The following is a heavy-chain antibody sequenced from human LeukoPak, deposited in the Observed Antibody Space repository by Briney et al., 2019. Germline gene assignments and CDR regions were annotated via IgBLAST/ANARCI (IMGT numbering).Heavy chain of an antibody. CDR2: ISYDGSNK. D-gene: IGHD2-15*01. Sequence: GGSLRLCCAASGFTFSSYSMHWVRQAPGKGLEWVAVISYDGSNKYYADYVKGRFTISRDNYKNTLYLQMNSLRAEDTAVYYCAKVPQPLLRSVGLFDYWGQGTLVTVSS. J-gene: IGHJ4*02. CDR1: GFTFSSYS. CDR3: AKVPQPLLRSVGLFDY. V-gene: IGHV3-30*18.